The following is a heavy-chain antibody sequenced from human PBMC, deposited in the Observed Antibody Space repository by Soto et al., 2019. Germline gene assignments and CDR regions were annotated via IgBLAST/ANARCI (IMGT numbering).Heavy chain of an antibody. J-gene: IGHJ3*02. CDR1: GFTFSGSP. CDR2: ISSDGSNE. CDR3: ARGSVSRAFDI. V-gene: IGHV3-30-3*01. Sequence: GESLKISCAASGFTFSGSPMHWVRQGTGKGLEWVTVISSDGSNEYWADSVKGRFTISRDNSKNTLYPQMNSPRAEDTAVHYCARGSVSRAFDIWGQGTVVTVSS.